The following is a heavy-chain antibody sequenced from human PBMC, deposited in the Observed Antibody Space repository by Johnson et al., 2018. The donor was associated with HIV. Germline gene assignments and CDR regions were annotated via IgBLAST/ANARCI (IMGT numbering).Heavy chain of an antibody. J-gene: IGHJ3*02. CDR1: GFTFSSYD. D-gene: IGHD6-6*01. CDR2: IGPAGDT. Sequence: VQLVESGGGLVQPGGSLRLSCAASGFTFSSYDMHWVRQATGKGLEWVSAIGPAGDTYYPGSVKGRFTISRENAKNTLYLQMNSLRAEDTAVYYCAKGVAARPWAFDIWGQGTMVTVSS. V-gene: IGHV3-13*01. CDR3: AKGVAARPWAFDI.